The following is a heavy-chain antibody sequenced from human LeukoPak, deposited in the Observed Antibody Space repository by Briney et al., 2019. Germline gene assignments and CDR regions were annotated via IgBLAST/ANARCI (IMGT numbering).Heavy chain of an antibody. Sequence: ASVKVSCKASGYTFTGYYMHWVRQAPGQGLEWMGWINPNSGGTNYAQKFQGRVTMTRDTSISTAYMELSRLRSDDTAVYYCARTIYSGGSSAFDYWGQGTLVTVSS. CDR2: INPNSGGT. J-gene: IGHJ4*02. CDR3: ARTIYSGGSSAFDY. V-gene: IGHV1-2*02. D-gene: IGHD1-26*01. CDR1: GYTFTGYY.